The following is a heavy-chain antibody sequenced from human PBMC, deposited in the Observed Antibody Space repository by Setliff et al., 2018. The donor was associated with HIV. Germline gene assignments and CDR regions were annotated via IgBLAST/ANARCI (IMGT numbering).Heavy chain of an antibody. Sequence: GASVKVSCKASGGTFSSYAISWVRQAPGQGLEWMGGIIPILGIANYAQKFQGRVTITADKSTSTAYMELSSLKTEDTAVYYCVRVTGYGWFDPWGQGTLVTVSS. CDR2: IIPILGIA. D-gene: IGHD2-15*01. CDR1: GGTFSSYA. J-gene: IGHJ5*02. V-gene: IGHV1-69*10. CDR3: VRVTGYGWFDP.